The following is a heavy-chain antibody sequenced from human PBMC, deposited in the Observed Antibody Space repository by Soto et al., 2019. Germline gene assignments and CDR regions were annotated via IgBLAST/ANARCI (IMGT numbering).Heavy chain of an antibody. J-gene: IGHJ6*02. D-gene: IGHD1-26*01. V-gene: IGHV3-30-3*01. CDR2: ISYDGSNK. Sequence: HPGGSLRLSCAASGFTFSSYAMHWVRQAPGKGLEWVAVISYDGSNKYYADSVKGRFTISRDNSKNTLYLQMNSLRAEDTAVYYCASHQRSYGNYYYGMDVWGQGTTVTVSS. CDR3: ASHQRSYGNYYYGMDV. CDR1: GFTFSSYA.